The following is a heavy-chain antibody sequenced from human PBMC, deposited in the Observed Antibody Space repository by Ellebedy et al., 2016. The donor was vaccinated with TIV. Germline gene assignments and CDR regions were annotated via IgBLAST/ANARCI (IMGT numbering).Heavy chain of an antibody. CDR2: LSGSGGNI. Sequence: GESLKISCAASGFTFSSYWMHWVRQAPGKGLEWVSDLSGSGGNIYYADSVKSRFTISRDNSKSTLYLQMSALRAEDTALYYCAKSGADFNFGDFDLWGQGTRVTVSS. J-gene: IGHJ4*02. V-gene: IGHV3-23*01. CDR1: GFTFSSYW. D-gene: IGHD4/OR15-4a*01. CDR3: AKSGADFNFGDFDL.